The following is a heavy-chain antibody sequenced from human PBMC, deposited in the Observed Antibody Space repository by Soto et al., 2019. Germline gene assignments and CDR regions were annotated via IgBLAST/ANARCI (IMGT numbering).Heavy chain of an antibody. CDR2: ISYDGSNQ. Sequence: QVQLVESGGGVVQPGTSLRLSCAASGFTFSSYGMHWVRQAPGMRLEWVAIISYDGSNQYYADSMKGRFTISRDNSKNTLYLQMNSLRADDTAVYYCAKRRQLGDYYYYGMDVWGQGTTVTVSS. CDR1: GFTFSSYG. CDR3: AKRRQLGDYYYYGMDV. V-gene: IGHV3-30*18. D-gene: IGHD3-10*01. J-gene: IGHJ6*02.